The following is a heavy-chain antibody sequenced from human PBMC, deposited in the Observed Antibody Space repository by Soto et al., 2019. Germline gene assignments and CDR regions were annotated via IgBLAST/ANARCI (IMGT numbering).Heavy chain of an antibody. V-gene: IGHV1-46*01. D-gene: IGHD2-15*01. J-gene: IGHJ1*01. Sequence: ASVKVSCKASGYIFTAYSMHWVRQAPGQGLEWMGVVNPSGGSTNYARKFQGRITMTRDTSTSTVYMDLSSLTSEDTAVYYCAREENCSDGICYSEYFQRWGQGTLVTVSS. CDR3: AREENCSDGICYSEYFQR. CDR2: VNPSGGST. CDR1: GYIFTAYS.